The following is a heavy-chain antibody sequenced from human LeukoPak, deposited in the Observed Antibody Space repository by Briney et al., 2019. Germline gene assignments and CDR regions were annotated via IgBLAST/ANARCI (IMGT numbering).Heavy chain of an antibody. J-gene: IGHJ4*02. CDR3: ASVTREYDFWSGYQTPYYFDY. CDR2: ISYSGST. D-gene: IGHD3-3*01. CDR1: GVSISSGAYY. Sequence: SQTLSLTCTVSGVSISSGAYYWTWVRQHPGKGLERIGYISYSGSTYYNPSLKSRVTMSLDTSKNQFSLKLSSVTAADTAVYYCASVTREYDFWSGYQTPYYFDYWGQGTLVTVSS. V-gene: IGHV4-31*03.